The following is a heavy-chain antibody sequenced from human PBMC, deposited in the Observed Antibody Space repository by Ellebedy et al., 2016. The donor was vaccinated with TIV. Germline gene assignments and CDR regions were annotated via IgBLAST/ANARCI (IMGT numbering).Heavy chain of an antibody. D-gene: IGHD1-26*01. J-gene: IGHJ6*02. CDR2: IIPILGIA. Sequence: SVKVSCXASGYTFTGYGISWVRQAPGQGLEWMGRIIPILGIANYAQKFQGRVTITADKSTSTAYMELSSLRSEDTAVYYCARDRADGGSYYYYYYGMDVWGQGTTVTVSS. V-gene: IGHV1-69*04. CDR3: ARDRADGGSYYYYYYGMDV. CDR1: GYTFTGYG.